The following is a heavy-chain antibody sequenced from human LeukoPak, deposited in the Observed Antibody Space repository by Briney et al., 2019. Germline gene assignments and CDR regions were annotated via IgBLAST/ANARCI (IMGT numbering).Heavy chain of an antibody. D-gene: IGHD6-13*01. Sequence: SETLSLTCAVSGGSISSGGYSWSWIRQPPGKGLEWIGYIYHSGSTYYNPSLKSRVTISVDRSKNQFSLKLSSVTAADTAVYYCARGSSSWVYFDYWGQGTLVTVSS. J-gene: IGHJ4*02. CDR3: ARGSSSWVYFDY. CDR1: GGSISSGGYS. CDR2: IYHSGST. V-gene: IGHV4-30-2*01.